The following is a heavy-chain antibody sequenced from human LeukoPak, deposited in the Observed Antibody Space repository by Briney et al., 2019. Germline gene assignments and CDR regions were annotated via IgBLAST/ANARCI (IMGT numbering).Heavy chain of an antibody. D-gene: IGHD2-2*01. CDR1: GFTFSSYG. J-gene: IGHJ4*02. CDR2: IRYDGSNK. V-gene: IGHV3-30*02. CDR3: AKDQARIKSIVVVPAAKRGYFDY. Sequence: GGSLRLSCAASGFTFSSYGMHWVRQAPGKGLEWVALIRYDGSNKYYADSVKGRFTISRDNSKNTLYLQMNSLRAEDTAVYYCAKDQARIKSIVVVPAAKRGYFDYWGQGTLVTVSS.